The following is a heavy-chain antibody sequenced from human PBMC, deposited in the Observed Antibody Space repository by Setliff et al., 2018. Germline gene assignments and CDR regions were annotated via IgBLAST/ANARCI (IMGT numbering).Heavy chain of an antibody. CDR3: ARAGLLWFGDQTYYYYGMDV. CDR1: GGTFSSYA. Sequence: VKVSCKASGGTFSSYAISWVRQAPGQGLEWMGGIIPIFGTANYAQKFQGRVTITTDESTSTAYMELSSLRSEDTAVYYCARAGLLWFGDQTYYYYGMDVWGQGTTVTVSS. CDR2: IIPIFGTA. D-gene: IGHD3-10*01. J-gene: IGHJ6*02. V-gene: IGHV1-69*05.